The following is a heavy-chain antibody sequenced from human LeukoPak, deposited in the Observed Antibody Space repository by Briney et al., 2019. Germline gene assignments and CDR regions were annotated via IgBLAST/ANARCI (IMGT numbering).Heavy chain of an antibody. CDR1: GFTFSSYG. V-gene: IGHV3-23*01. Sequence: PGGTLRLSCAASGFTFSSYGMSWVRQAPGKGLEWVSAISGSGGSTYYADSVKGRFTISRDNSKNTLYLQMNSLRAEDTAVYYCANEVGSIVGANWGQGTLVTVSS. CDR3: ANEVGSIVGAN. J-gene: IGHJ1*01. CDR2: ISGSGGST. D-gene: IGHD1-26*01.